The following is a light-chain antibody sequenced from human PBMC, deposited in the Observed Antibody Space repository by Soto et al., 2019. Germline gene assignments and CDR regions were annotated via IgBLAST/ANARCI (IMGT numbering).Light chain of an antibody. CDR3: SSYAGSNILYV. J-gene: IGLJ1*01. CDR1: SSDVGGYNY. V-gene: IGLV2-8*01. Sequence: QSVLTQPPSASGSPGLSVTISCTGTSSDVGGYNYVSWYQQHPGKAPKLMIYEVSKRPSGVPDRFSGSKSGNTASLTVSGLQAEDEADYYCSSYAGSNILYVFGTGTKVTVL. CDR2: EVS.